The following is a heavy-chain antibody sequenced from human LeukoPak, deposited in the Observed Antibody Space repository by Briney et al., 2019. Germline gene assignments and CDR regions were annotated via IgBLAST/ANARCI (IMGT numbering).Heavy chain of an antibody. J-gene: IGHJ4*02. Sequence: PGGSLILSCAASGFTFDDYAMHWVRQDPGKGLEWVSGISWNSGSIGYADSVKGRFTISRDNAKNSLYLQMNSLRAEDTALYYCAGLLAGYFDYWGQGTLVTVSS. CDR1: GFTFDDYA. D-gene: IGHD2-15*01. V-gene: IGHV3-9*01. CDR3: AGLLAGYFDY. CDR2: ISWNSGSI.